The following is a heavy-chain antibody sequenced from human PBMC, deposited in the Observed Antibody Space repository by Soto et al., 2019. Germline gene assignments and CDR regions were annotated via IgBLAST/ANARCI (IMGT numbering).Heavy chain of an antibody. Sequence: QVQLVESGGGVVQPGRSLRLSCAASGFTFSSYAMHWVRQAPGKGLEWVAVISYDGSNKYYADSVKGRFTISRDNSKNALYLQMNSMRAEDMAVYYCARDDHPTPLFLWGRGTTVTVSS. D-gene: IGHD3-10*01. V-gene: IGHV3-30-3*01. CDR2: ISYDGSNK. J-gene: IGHJ6*02. CDR1: GFTFSSYA. CDR3: ARDDHPTPLFL.